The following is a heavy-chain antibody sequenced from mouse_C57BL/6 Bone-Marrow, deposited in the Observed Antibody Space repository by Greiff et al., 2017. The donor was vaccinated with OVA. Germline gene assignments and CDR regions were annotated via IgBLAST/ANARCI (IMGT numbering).Heavy chain of an antibody. V-gene: IGHV1-50*01. CDR2: IDPSDSYT. Sequence: QVQLKQPGAELVKPGASVKLSCKASGYTFTSYWMQWVKQRPGQGLEWIGEIDPSDSYTNYNQKFKGKATLTVDTSSSTAYLQLSSLTSEDSAVYNSARSPLLWYIAVWGTGTTVTVSS. CDR1: GYTFTSYW. J-gene: IGHJ1*03. D-gene: IGHD1-2*01. CDR3: ARSPLLWYIAV.